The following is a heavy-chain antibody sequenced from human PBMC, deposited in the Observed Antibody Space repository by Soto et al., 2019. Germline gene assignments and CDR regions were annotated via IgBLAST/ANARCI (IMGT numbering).Heavy chain of an antibody. V-gene: IGHV3-21*01. CDR2: ISSSTSYI. CDR3: ASGRLVSSTTSYYYGMDV. CDR1: GFTFSSYS. Sequence: EVQLVESGGGLVKPGGSLRLSCAASGFTFSSYSMNWVRQAPGKGLEWVSSISSSTSYIYYADSVKGRFTISRDNAKNSLYLQLNSLRAEDTAVYYCASGRLVSSTTSYYYGMDVWGQGTTVTVSS. J-gene: IGHJ6*02. D-gene: IGHD1-26*01.